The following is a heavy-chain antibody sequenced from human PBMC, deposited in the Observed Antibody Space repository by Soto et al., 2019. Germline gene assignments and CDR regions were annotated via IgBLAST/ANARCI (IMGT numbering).Heavy chain of an antibody. CDR2: ISGSGTAT. Sequence: PGGSLRLSCTASGFTFSSHAMTWVRQAPGKGLEWVSSISGSGTATYDADSVKGRFTISRDTSKNTLYLQMNSLRAEDTAVYYCAALQYYFDYWGQGTLVTVSS. CDR1: GFTFSSHA. J-gene: IGHJ4*02. CDR3: AALQYYFDY. V-gene: IGHV3-23*01.